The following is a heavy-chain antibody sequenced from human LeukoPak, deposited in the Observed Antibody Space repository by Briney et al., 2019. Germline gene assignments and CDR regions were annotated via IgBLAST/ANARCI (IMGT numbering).Heavy chain of an antibody. Sequence: SGPTLFNPTQTLTLTCTVSGFSLSTSGGGVGWIRQPPGKALEWLALIYWDDDKGDSPSRKRRLTITKDSSKKQVVLTITNKNTVHPATYYCAHKGGYSSSTTWFAPWGQGTLVTVSS. CDR2: IYWDDDK. CDR1: GFSLSTSGGG. V-gene: IGHV2-5*02. J-gene: IGHJ5*02. CDR3: AHKGGYSSSTTWFAP. D-gene: IGHD6-13*01.